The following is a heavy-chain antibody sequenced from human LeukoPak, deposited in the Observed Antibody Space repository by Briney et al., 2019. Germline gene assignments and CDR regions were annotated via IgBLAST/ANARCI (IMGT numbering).Heavy chain of an antibody. Sequence: GASVKVSCKASGYTFTGYYMHWVRQAPGQGLEWMGWINPNSGGTNYAQKFQGRVTMTRDTSISTAYMELSRLRSDDTAVYYCARVVPAAGDYGGRNPYFDYWGQGTLVTVSS. CDR1: GYTFTGYY. D-gene: IGHD4-23*01. CDR2: INPNSGGT. CDR3: ARVVPAAGDYGGRNPYFDY. J-gene: IGHJ4*02. V-gene: IGHV1-2*02.